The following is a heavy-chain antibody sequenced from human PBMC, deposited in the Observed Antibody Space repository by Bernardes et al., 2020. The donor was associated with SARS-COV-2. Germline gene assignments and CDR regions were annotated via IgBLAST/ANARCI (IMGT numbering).Heavy chain of an antibody. CDR2: ISADNDYT. CDR3: ASGALSGFTVGPKSPRPNYLDF. Sequence: ASVKVSCKASGYTSNKYDINWMRQAPGQGLEWMGWISADNDYTYYAETFQGKLTMTADTSTNTAYLELTSLRSDDTAVYYCASGALSGFTVGPKSPRPNYLDFWGQGTLVTVSS. V-gene: IGHV1-18*01. CDR1: GYTSNKYD. D-gene: IGHD5-12*01. J-gene: IGHJ4*02.